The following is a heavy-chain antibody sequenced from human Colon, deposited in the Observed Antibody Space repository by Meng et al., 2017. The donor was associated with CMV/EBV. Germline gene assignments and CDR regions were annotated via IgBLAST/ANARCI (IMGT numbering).Heavy chain of an antibody. J-gene: IGHJ6*02. Sequence: GESLKISCAASGFTFSNSWMHWVRQGPGKGLLLVSRINPDGSSTSYADSVKGRFTISRDNAKTTVFLQMNSLRAEDTAVYYCALRLRNSDGMDVWGQGTTVTVSS. CDR2: INPDGSST. CDR1: GFTFSNSW. CDR3: ALRLRNSDGMDV. V-gene: IGHV3-74*01. D-gene: IGHD3-16*01.